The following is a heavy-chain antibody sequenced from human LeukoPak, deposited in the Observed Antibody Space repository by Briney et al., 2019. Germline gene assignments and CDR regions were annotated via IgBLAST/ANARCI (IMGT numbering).Heavy chain of an antibody. CDR2: ISSGSTYI. D-gene: IGHD2-15*01. J-gene: IGHJ5*02. Sequence: GGSLRLSCAASGFTFSRYSMNWVRQAPGKGLEWVSSISSGSTYIYYADSVKGRFTISRDNAKNSLYLQMNSLRAEDTAVYYCARDYAALKNWFDPWGQGTLVTVSS. V-gene: IGHV3-21*01. CDR3: ARDYAALKNWFDP. CDR1: GFTFSRYS.